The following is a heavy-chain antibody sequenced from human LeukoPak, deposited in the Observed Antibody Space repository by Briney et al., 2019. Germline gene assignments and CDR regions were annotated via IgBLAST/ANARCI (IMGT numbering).Heavy chain of an antibody. CDR2: INSDGSWT. CDR1: GNYW. Sequence: GGSLRLSCAASGNYWMHWVRQAPGKRLVWVSHINSDGSWTSYADSVKGRFTISKDNAKNTVYLQMNNLRVEDTAMYYCAGGTGFIIKDWGQGTLVTVSS. V-gene: IGHV3-74*01. D-gene: IGHD3-9*01. CDR3: AGGTGFIIKD. J-gene: IGHJ4*02.